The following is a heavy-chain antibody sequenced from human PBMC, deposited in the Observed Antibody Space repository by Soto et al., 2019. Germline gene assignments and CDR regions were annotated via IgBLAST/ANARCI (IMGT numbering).Heavy chain of an antibody. CDR2: ISYDGSNK. CDR1: GFIFSRYF. CDR3: ARDAPWIQLWSTFDY. V-gene: IGHV3-30*03. D-gene: IGHD5-18*01. Sequence: PAGSLRLSCAASGFIFSRYFIHWVRQAPGKGLEWVAVISYDGSNKYYADSVKGRFTISRDNSKNTMYLQMNSLRAEDTAVYYCARDAPWIQLWSTFDYWGQGTLVTVSS. J-gene: IGHJ4*02.